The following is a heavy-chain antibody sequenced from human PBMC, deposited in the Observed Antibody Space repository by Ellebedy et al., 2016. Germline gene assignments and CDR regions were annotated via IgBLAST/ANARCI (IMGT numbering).Heavy chain of an antibody. J-gene: IGHJ4*02. CDR2: IYPGDSDA. CDR1: GYSFTTYW. V-gene: IGHV5-51*01. CDR3: ARGSGNDLSGIDY. D-gene: IGHD5-12*01. Sequence: GESLKISXKGSGYSFTTYWIGWVRQMPGKGLEWMGIIYPGDSDARYSPSFQGQVTISADKSISTAYLQWSSLKASDTAMYYCARGSGNDLSGIDYWGQGTLVTVSS.